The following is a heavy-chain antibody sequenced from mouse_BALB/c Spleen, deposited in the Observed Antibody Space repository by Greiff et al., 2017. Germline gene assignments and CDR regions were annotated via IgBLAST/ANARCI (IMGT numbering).Heavy chain of an antibody. D-gene: IGHD2-4*01. Sequence: DVQLQESGPGLVKPSQSLSLTCSVTGYSITSGYYWNWIRQFPGNKLEWMGYISYDGSNNYNPSLKNRISITRDTSKNQFFLKLNSVTTEDTATYYCAREETMITTRAWFAYWGQGTLVTVSA. V-gene: IGHV3-6*02. CDR2: ISYDGSN. J-gene: IGHJ3*01. CDR3: AREETMITTRAWFAY. CDR1: GYSITSGYY.